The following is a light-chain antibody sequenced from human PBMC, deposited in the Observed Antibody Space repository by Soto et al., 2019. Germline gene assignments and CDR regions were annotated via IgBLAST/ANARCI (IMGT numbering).Light chain of an antibody. V-gene: IGKV1-8*01. CDR1: QGISSY. Sequence: AIRMTQSPSSFSASTGDRVTITCRASQGISSYLAWYQQKPGKAPKLLLYAASTLQSGVPSTFSGSGSGTDFTLTFSCLQSEDFATYYCQQYYSYPLTFGPETKVDIK. J-gene: IGKJ3*01. CDR2: AAS. CDR3: QQYYSYPLT.